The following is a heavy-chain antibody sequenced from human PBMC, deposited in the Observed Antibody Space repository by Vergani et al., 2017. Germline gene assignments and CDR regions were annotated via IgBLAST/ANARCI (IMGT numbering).Heavy chain of an antibody. CDR2: INHSGST. V-gene: IGHV4-34*01. CDR3: AGIVGATRNYYYYMDV. J-gene: IGHJ6*03. D-gene: IGHD1-26*01. Sequence: QVQIQQWGAGLLKPSETLSLTCAVYGGSFSGYYWSWIRQPPGKGLEWIGEINHSGSTNYNPSLKSRVTISVDTSKNQFSLKLSSVTAADTAVYYWAGIVGATRNYYYYMDVWGKGTTVTVSS. CDR1: GGSFSGYY.